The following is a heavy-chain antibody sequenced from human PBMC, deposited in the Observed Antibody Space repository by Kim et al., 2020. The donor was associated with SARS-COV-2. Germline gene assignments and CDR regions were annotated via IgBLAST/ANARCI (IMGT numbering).Heavy chain of an antibody. CDR1: GFTFSSYW. Sequence: GGSLRLSCAASGFTFSSYWMSWVRQAPGKGLEWVANIKQDGSEKYYVDSVKGRFTISRDNAKNSLYLQMNSLRAEDTAVYYCARDLHGWISGFGELLLCYFDYWGQGTLVTVSS. CDR3: ARDLHGWISGFGELLLCYFDY. CDR2: IKQDGSEK. V-gene: IGHV3-7*01. J-gene: IGHJ4*02. D-gene: IGHD3-10*01.